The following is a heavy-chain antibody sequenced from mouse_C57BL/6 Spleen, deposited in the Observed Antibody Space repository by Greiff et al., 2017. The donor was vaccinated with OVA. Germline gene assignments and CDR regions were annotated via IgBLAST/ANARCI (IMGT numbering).Heavy chain of an antibody. CDR3: ARAYYYGSRDAMDY. J-gene: IGHJ4*01. Sequence: QVQLQQSGPELVKPGASVKISCKASGYAFSSSWMNWVKQRPGKGLEWIGRIYPGDGDTNYNGKFKGKATLTADKSSSTAYMQLSSLTSEDSAVYFCARAYYYGSRDAMDYWGQGTSVTVSS. V-gene: IGHV1-82*01. CDR1: GYAFSSSW. CDR2: IYPGDGDT. D-gene: IGHD1-1*01.